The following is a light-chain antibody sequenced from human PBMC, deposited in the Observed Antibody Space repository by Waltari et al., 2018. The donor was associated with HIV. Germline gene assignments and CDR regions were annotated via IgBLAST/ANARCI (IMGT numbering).Light chain of an antibody. CDR2: DAS. J-gene: IGKJ4*01. V-gene: IGKV3-11*01. CDR1: QSVGNQ. Sequence: WTQSPATLPLSPGERAAISCGGSQSVGNQVIWYQQKNGQAPSLLLIDASNRAPSIPGRFSATGSGTAFTLTINSLESEDFAISYCQQHTSWPLTFGGGTKVEIK. CDR3: QQHTSWPLT.